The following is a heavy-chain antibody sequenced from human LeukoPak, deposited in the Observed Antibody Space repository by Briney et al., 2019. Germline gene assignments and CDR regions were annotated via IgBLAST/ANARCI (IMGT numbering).Heavy chain of an antibody. CDR3: AKGSPILTV. Sequence: GGSLRLSCAASGFSFGTHGMSWVRQGPGKGLEWVSALDGSGASIYYTDSVKGRFTISRDNSKNTLFLQMNSLRAEDTAVYYCAKGSPILTVWGQGTMVTVSS. CDR1: GFSFGTHG. V-gene: IGHV3-23*01. CDR2: LDGSGASI. D-gene: IGHD3-9*01. J-gene: IGHJ3*01.